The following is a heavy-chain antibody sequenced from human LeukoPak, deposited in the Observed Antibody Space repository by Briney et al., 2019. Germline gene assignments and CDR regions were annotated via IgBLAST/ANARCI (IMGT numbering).Heavy chain of an antibody. J-gene: IGHJ4*02. CDR1: GYTFTGYY. Sequence: GASVKVTCKASGYTFTGYYMHWVRQAPGQGLEWMGWINPNSGGTNYAQKFQGRVTMTRDTSISTAYMELSRLRSDDTAVYYCARDLAGIAARTPTYVDYWGQGTLVTVSS. CDR2: INPNSGGT. CDR3: ARDLAGIAARTPTYVDY. V-gene: IGHV1-2*02. D-gene: IGHD6-6*01.